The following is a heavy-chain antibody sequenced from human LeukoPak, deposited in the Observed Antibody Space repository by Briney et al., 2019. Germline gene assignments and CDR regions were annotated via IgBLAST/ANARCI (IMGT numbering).Heavy chain of an antibody. CDR3: ARDLRGSSSFDY. D-gene: IGHD6-13*01. J-gene: IGHJ4*02. V-gene: IGHV3-21*01. CDR1: GFTFSSYS. CDR2: ISSSSSYI. Sequence: GGSLRLSCAASGFTFSSYSMNWVHQAPGKGLEWVSSISSSSSYIYYADSVKGRFTISRDNAKNSLYLQMNSLRAEDTAVYYCARDLRGSSSFDYWGQGTLVTVSS.